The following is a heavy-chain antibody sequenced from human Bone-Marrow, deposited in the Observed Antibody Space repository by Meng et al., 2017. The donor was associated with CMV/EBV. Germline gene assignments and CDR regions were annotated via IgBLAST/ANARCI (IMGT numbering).Heavy chain of an antibody. CDR2: IHPNTGGT. J-gene: IGHJ5*02. Sequence: ASVKVSCTASGYPFIDYYIHWVRQAPGQGLEWLGWIHPNTGGTNYAQKFQGRVTMTRETSIGTANMELSRLRSDDTAVYYCARGLCVNGVCLRDGYWFDPWGPGNLVNVSS. V-gene: IGHV1-2*02. D-gene: IGHD2-8*01. CDR3: ARGLCVNGVCLRDGYWFDP. CDR1: GYPFIDYY.